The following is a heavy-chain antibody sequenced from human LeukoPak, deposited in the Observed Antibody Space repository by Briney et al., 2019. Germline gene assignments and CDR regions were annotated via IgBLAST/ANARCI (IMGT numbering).Heavy chain of an antibody. D-gene: IGHD6-13*01. J-gene: IGHJ4*02. CDR3: AKDPRRKAAGYFDY. CDR2: IKQDGSEK. CDR1: GFTFSSYW. V-gene: IGHV3-7*03. Sequence: GGSLRLSCAASGFTFSSYWMSWVRQAPGKGLEWVANIKQDGSEKYYVDSVKGRFTISRDNAKNSLYLQMNSLRAEDTAIYYCAKDPRRKAAGYFDYWGQGTLVTVSS.